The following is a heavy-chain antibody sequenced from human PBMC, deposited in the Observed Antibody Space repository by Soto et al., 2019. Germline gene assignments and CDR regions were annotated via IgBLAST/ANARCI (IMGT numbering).Heavy chain of an antibody. V-gene: IGHV5-51*01. J-gene: IGHJ6*02. CDR2: IYPGDSDT. CDR1: GYSFTSYW. D-gene: IGHD3-22*01. Sequence: GESLKISCKGSGYSFTSYWIGWVRQMPGKGLEWMGIIYPGDSDTRYSPSFQGQVTISADKSISTAYLQRSSLKASDTAMYYCARHAYYYDSSGYYNGGYYYYYYGMDVWGQGTTVTVSS. CDR3: ARHAYYYDSSGYYNGGYYYYYYGMDV.